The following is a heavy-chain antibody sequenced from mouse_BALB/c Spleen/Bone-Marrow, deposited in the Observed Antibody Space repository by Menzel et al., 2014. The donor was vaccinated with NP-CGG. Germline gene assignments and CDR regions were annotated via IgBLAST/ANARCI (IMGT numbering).Heavy chain of an antibody. CDR1: GDSITSGY. CDR3: AKRQLGLQYDFDY. D-gene: IGHD3-2*01. J-gene: IGHJ2*01. CDR2: ISYSGST. Sequence: EVMLVESGPSLVKPSQTLSLTCSVTGDSITSGYWNWIRKFPGNKLEYMGYISYSGSTYYNPYLKSRISITRDISKNQYYRQLNSETTEDTATYYCAKRQLGLQYDFDYWGQGTTLTVSS. V-gene: IGHV3-8*02.